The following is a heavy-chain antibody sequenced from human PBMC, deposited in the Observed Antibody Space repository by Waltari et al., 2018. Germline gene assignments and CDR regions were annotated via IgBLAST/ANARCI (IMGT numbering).Heavy chain of an antibody. Sequence: ELQLVASVGGLVQPGGSRRLSCPASAFNFRVYSMNWVRQAPGKGLEWVSYMTSDERTIYYADSVEGRFTISRDNAKGSVYLQMNSLRAEDTAVYYCARSVEGAFDVWGQGTMVTVSS. CDR2: MTSDERTI. J-gene: IGHJ3*01. V-gene: IGHV3-48*01. CDR3: ARSVEGAFDV. CDR1: AFNFRVYS.